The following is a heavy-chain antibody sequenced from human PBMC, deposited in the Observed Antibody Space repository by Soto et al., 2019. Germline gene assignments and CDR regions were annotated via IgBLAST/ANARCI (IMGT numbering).Heavy chain of an antibody. D-gene: IGHD2-2*01. CDR2: ISYNGATT. Sequence: GGSLRLSCEVTGFTFRSYAMSWVRQAPGEGPEGVSAISYNGATTHYADSVKARFIISRDNSKNTLYLQLNSLRAEETAIYYCAKLPRVPSVRVQYYGLDXWGQGTAVTVS. J-gene: IGHJ6*02. CDR1: GFTFRSYA. V-gene: IGHV3-23*01. CDR3: AKLPRVPSVRVQYYGLDX.